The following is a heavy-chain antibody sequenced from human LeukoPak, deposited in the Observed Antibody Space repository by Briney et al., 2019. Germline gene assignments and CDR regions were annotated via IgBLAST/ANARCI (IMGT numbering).Heavy chain of an antibody. CDR3: AKASPMILEVSHFDC. Sequence: GGSLRLSCAASGFIFNDFAMHWVRQAPGKGLEWVSSINWNSGTIGYGDSVKGRFTVSRDNAKNSLYLQMNGLRAEDTAVYYCAKASPMILEVSHFDCWGQGTLVTVSS. D-gene: IGHD3-22*01. J-gene: IGHJ4*02. CDR2: INWNSGTI. CDR1: GFIFNDFA. V-gene: IGHV3-9*01.